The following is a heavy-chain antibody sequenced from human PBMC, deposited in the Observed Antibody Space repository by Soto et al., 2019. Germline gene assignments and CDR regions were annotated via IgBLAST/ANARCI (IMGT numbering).Heavy chain of an antibody. V-gene: IGHV1-69*01. J-gene: IGHJ6*02. CDR3: AGVTLRLGATAYTKYSHGMDV. CDR2: FIHLFGTA. Sequence: QVQLVQSGAEVTKPGSSVKVSCKASGWTFSNYTITWVRQAPGQWLEWMGGFIHLFGTANYALKFQGRVTITAGESSNTAYMELSSLTSVDTAVYYCAGVTLRLGATAYTKYSHGMDVWGQGTTVSVSS. CDR1: GWTFSNYT. D-gene: IGHD1-26*01.